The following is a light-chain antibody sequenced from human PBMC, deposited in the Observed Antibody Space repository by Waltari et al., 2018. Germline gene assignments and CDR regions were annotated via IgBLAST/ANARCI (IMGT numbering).Light chain of an antibody. Sequence: DIQMTQSPYSLSASVGDRVTITCRASQGISNALAWDQQKPGRARKLLLYDASRLKRGVPSSFSVGASVTDYTLTISILQPEDFATYYCHQYYLPPCTFRQATTVEIK. J-gene: IGKJ1*01. CDR1: QGISNA. CDR2: DAS. V-gene: IGKV1-NL1*01. CDR3: HQYYLPPCT.